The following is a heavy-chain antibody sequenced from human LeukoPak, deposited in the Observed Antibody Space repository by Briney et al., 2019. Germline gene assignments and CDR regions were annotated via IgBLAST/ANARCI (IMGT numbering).Heavy chain of an antibody. CDR1: GFSFNYYD. CDR2: IRTTGDT. CDR3: ARGVSYYYDNSGHPGWYFDL. J-gene: IGHJ2*01. V-gene: IGHV3-13*01. Sequence: GGSLRLSCAVSGFSFNYYDMHWVRQAPGKRLEWVSAIRTTGDTHYPDSVKGRFAMSREDAKNSVHLQMNTLRAGDTAVYYCARGVSYYYDNSGHPGWYFDLWGRGTLVTVSS. D-gene: IGHD3-22*01.